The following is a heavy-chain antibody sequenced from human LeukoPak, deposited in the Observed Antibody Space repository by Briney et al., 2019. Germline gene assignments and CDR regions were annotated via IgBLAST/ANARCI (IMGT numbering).Heavy chain of an antibody. CDR3: AKSPRYSSKGAFDI. CDR1: GFTFSSYW. J-gene: IGHJ3*02. Sequence: GGSLRPPCAASGFTFSSYWMHWVRQAPGKGLEWVAFIRYDGSNKYYADSVKGRFTISRDNSKNTLYLQMNSLRAEDTAVYYCAKSPRYSSKGAFDIWGQGTMVTVSS. CDR2: IRYDGSNK. V-gene: IGHV3-30*02. D-gene: IGHD6-13*01.